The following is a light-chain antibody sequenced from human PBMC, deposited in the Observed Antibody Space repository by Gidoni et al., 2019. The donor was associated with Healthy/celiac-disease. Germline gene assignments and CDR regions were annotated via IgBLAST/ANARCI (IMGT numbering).Light chain of an antibody. J-gene: IGKJ4*01. V-gene: IGKV1-27*01. CDR3: QKYNSDLLRT. CDR2: AAS. CDR1: QGISNY. Sequence: DIQMTPPPSSLSASVGDRVTITCRASQGISNYLAWYQQKPGKVPKLLIYAASTLQSGVPSRFSGSGSGTDFTLTISSLQPEDVATYYCQKYNSDLLRTFXEXTKVEIK.